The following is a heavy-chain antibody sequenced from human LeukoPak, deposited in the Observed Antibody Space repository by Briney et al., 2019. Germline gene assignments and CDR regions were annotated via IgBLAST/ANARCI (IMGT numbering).Heavy chain of an antibody. CDR1: GGSFSGYY. Sequence: SETLSLTCAVYGGSFSGYYWRWIRQPPGKGLEWIGEINHSGSTNYNPSLKSRVTISVDTPKNQFSLKLSSVTATDTAVYYCARGYDYVWGSYRSAGYYFDYWGQGTLVTVSS. D-gene: IGHD3-16*02. CDR2: INHSGST. V-gene: IGHV4-34*01. J-gene: IGHJ4*02. CDR3: ARGYDYVWGSYRSAGYYFDY.